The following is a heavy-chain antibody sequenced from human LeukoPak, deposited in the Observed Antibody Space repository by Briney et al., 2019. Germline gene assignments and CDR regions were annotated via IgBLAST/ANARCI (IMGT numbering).Heavy chain of an antibody. CDR1: GGSITSYY. Sequence: SETLSLTCSVSGGSITSYYWSWIRQPPGKGLEWIGRIYTSGSTNYNPSLKSRVTISVDTSKNQFSLKLSSVTAADTAVYYCARDRKLLRYFDWYFDLWGRGTLVTVSS. CDR2: IYTSGST. J-gene: IGHJ2*01. V-gene: IGHV4-4*08. D-gene: IGHD3-9*01. CDR3: ARDRKLLRYFDWYFDL.